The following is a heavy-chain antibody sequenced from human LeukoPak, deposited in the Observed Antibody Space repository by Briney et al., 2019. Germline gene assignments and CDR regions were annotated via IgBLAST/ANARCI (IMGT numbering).Heavy chain of an antibody. V-gene: IGHV3-49*04. J-gene: IGHJ4*02. D-gene: IGHD5-24*01. CDR3: TRGRGWLQSKRLFDY. CDR2: IRSKAYGGTT. CDR1: GFTFGDYA. Sequence: GGSLRLSCTASGFTFGDYAMSWVRQAPGKGLEWVGFIRSKAYGGTTEYAASVKGRFTISRDDSKSIAYLQMNSLKTEDTAVYYCTRGRGWLQSKRLFDYWGQGTLVTVYS.